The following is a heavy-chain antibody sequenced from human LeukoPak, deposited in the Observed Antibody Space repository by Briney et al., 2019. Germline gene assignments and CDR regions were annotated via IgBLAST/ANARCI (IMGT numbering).Heavy chain of an antibody. CDR2: IWYDGSNQ. D-gene: IGHD6-13*01. J-gene: IGHJ4*02. CDR1: GFTFSSYG. Sequence: PGGSLRLSCAASGFTFSSYGMQWVRQAPGKGLEWVAVIWYDGSNQYYADSVKGRFTVSRDNSKNTLYLQMNSLRAEDTAVYYCARSMSAADYWGQGTLVTVSS. V-gene: IGHV3-33*01. CDR3: ARSMSAADY.